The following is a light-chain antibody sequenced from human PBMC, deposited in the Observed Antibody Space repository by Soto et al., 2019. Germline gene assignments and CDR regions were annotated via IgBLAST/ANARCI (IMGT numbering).Light chain of an antibody. CDR3: SSYAGSNYPYV. CDR2: DVS. CDR1: SSDVGYYNY. J-gene: IGLJ1*01. V-gene: IGLV2-8*01. Sequence: QSALAQPPSASGSPGQSVTIACTGTSSDVGYYNYVSWYQQPPGKAPKLLIYDVSKRPSGVPDRFSGSKSGNTASLTVSGLQAEGEGDYYCSSYAGSNYPYVFGTGTKVTVL.